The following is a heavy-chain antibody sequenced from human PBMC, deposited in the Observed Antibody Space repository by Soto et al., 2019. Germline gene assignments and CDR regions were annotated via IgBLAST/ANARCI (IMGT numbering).Heavy chain of an antibody. CDR1: GWSFSGYY. Sequence: SETMSLTCAVYGWSFSGYYWSWIRQPPGKGLEWIGEINHSGSTNYNPSLKSRVTISVDTSKNQFSLKLSSVTAADTAVYYCARAGRYSGYDYNRRPYYYGMDVWGQGTTVTVSS. D-gene: IGHD5-12*01. J-gene: IGHJ6*02. CDR2: INHSGST. V-gene: IGHV4-34*01. CDR3: ARAGRYSGYDYNRRPYYYGMDV.